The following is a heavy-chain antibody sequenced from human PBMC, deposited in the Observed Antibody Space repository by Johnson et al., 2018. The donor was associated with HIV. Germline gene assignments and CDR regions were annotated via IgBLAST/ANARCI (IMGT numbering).Heavy chain of an antibody. CDR3: AKADHSSGWYLAFDI. Sequence: VQLVESGGGLVKPGGSLRLSCAASGFTFSDYYMSWVRQAPGKGLEWVSVIYSGGSTYYADSVKGRFTISRDNSKNTLYLQMNSLRAEDTAVYYCAKADHSSGWYLAFDIWGQGTMVTVSS. CDR2: IYSGGST. J-gene: IGHJ3*02. D-gene: IGHD6-19*01. V-gene: IGHV3-66*01. CDR1: GFTFSDYY.